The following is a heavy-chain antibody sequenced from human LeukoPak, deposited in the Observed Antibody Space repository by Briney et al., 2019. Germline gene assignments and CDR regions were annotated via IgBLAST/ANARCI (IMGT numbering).Heavy chain of an antibody. V-gene: IGHV1-18*01. D-gene: IGHD3-9*01. CDR1: GYTFTSYG. CDR2: ISAYNGNT. CDR3: ARDWELRYSEGGLDY. Sequence: ASVKVSCKASGYTFTSYGISWVRQAPRQGLEWMGWISAYNGNTNYAQKLQGRVTMTTDTSTSTAYMELRSLRSDDTAVYYCARDWELRYSEGGLDYWGQGTLVTVSS. J-gene: IGHJ4*02.